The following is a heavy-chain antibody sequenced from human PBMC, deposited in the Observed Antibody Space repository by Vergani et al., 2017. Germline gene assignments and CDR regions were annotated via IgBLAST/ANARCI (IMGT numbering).Heavy chain of an antibody. CDR2: INPSGGST. D-gene: IGHD4-17*01. CDR3: ARDRQTTVTTHFNWFDP. J-gene: IGHJ5*02. CDR1: GYTFTRYY. V-gene: IGHV1-46*01. Sequence: QVQLVQSGAEVKKPGASVNVSCKASGYTFTRYYIHWVRQAPGQGLEWMGIINPSGGSTNYAQKFQGRVTMTRDTSTSTVYMELSSLRSEDTAVYYCARDRQTTVTTHFNWFDPWGQGTLVTVSS.